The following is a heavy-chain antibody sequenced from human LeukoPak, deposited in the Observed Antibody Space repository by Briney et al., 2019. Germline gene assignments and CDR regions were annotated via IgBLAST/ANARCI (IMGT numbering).Heavy chain of an antibody. J-gene: IGHJ4*02. D-gene: IGHD3-3*01. CDR3: AREGVVKGYFDY. CDR1: GGSISPYF. Sequence: PSETLSLTCTVSGGSISPYFWSWIRQPPGKGLEWIGYIYYRGSTNYNPSLKSRVTISLDTSKDQFSLKLSSMTAADTAVYYCAREGVVKGYFDYWGQGTLVTVSS. V-gene: IGHV4-59*01. CDR2: IYYRGST.